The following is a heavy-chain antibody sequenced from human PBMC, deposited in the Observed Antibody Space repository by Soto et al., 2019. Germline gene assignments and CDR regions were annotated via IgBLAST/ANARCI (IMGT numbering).Heavy chain of an antibody. CDR2: VGGSDTDK. CDR3: ARENYIWGSYFDY. Sequence: PGGSLRLSCAASGFTFSAYAMSWVRQAPGKGLQWVSGVGGSDTDKHYADSVRGRFTVSRDNSKNTLYLQMNSLRAEDTAVYYCARENYIWGSYFDYWGQGTLVTVSS. V-gene: IGHV3-23*01. J-gene: IGHJ4*02. D-gene: IGHD3-16*01. CDR1: GFTFSAYA.